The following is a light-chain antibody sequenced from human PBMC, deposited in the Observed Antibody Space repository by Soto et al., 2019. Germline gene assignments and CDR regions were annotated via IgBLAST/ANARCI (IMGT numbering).Light chain of an antibody. Sequence: QSVLTQPASVAGSPGQSITISCTGTSSDVGCYNYVSWYQQHPGKPPKLMIYEVSNRLSGVSNRFSGYKSGKTASLTIYGLQAEDEADYYCSSYTSSSTLVFGPGTKVTVL. CDR1: SSDVGCYNY. J-gene: IGLJ1*01. CDR2: EVS. CDR3: SSYTSSSTLV. V-gene: IGLV2-14*01.